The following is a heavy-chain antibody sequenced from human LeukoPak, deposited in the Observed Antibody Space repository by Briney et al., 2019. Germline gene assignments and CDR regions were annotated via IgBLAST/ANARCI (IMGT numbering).Heavy chain of an antibody. CDR1: GFSFRNYD. V-gene: IGHV3-13*01. CDR3: ARRSAEAGIDAFDI. Sequence: SGGSLRLSCSASGFSFRNYDMHWVRQPTGKGLEWVSAVGTGGDTYYAGSVKGRFTVVRENAKNTLYLQMNSLRAGDTAMYYCARRSAEAGIDAFDIWGQGTMVTVSS. D-gene: IGHD1-1*01. CDR2: VGTGGDT. J-gene: IGHJ3*02.